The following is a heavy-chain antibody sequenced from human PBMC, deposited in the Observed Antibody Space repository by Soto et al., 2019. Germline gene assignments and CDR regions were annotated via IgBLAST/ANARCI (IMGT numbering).Heavy chain of an antibody. D-gene: IGHD3-10*01. CDR2: MIPDSGRT. J-gene: IGHJ4*02. Sequence: QVQLVQSGAEVKKPGASVKVSCKASGYTFTNHDINWVRQVPGQGLEWMGWMIPDSGRTGYAQKFQGRVTMTRNTSTSTAYMELSSLRNDDTAVYYCARGYQFGFGVDYWGQGTLVTVSS. CDR3: ARGYQFGFGVDY. V-gene: IGHV1-8*01. CDR1: GYTFTNHD.